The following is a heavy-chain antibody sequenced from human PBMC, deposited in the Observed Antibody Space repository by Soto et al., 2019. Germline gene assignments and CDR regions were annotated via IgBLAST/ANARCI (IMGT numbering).Heavy chain of an antibody. Sequence: QVQLQQWGAGLLKPSETLSLTCAVYGVSISGYYWSWIRQPPGKGLEWIGEINQGGSTDYNSSLTSRVSISADTSKTHLSLRLSSVTAADTAVYYCARGHWVAGILWFDPWGQGTLVTVSS. D-gene: IGHD6-19*01. CDR3: ARGHWVAGILWFDP. V-gene: IGHV4-34*01. CDR1: GVSISGYY. CDR2: INQGGST. J-gene: IGHJ5*02.